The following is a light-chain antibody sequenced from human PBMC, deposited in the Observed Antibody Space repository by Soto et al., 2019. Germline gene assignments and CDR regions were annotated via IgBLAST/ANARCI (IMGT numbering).Light chain of an antibody. CDR1: QSISSW. Sequence: DIQMTQSPSSLSASVGDRVNITCRASQSISSWLAWYQQKPGKAPKLLIYQASSLQSGVPSRFSGSGSGTEFTLTISSLQPDDFATYYCQEYDRYWTFGQGTKVEIK. CDR3: QEYDRYWT. CDR2: QAS. J-gene: IGKJ1*01. V-gene: IGKV1-5*03.